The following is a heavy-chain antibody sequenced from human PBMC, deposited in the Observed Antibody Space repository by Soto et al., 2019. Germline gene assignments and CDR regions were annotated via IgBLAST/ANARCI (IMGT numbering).Heavy chain of an antibody. CDR1: GGTFSSYT. CDR3: ARFRGSYGMDV. D-gene: IGHD3-10*01. J-gene: IGHJ6*02. Sequence: QVQLVQSGAEVKKPGSSVKVSCKASGGTFSSYTIGWVRQAPGQGLEWMGRIIPILGIANYAQKFQGRVTXTXXKSTSTAYMELSSLRSEDTAVYYCARFRGSYGMDVWGQGTTVTVSS. CDR2: IIPILGIA. V-gene: IGHV1-69*02.